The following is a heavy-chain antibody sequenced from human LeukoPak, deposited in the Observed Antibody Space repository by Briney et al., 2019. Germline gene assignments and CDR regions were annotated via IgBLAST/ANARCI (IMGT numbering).Heavy chain of an antibody. V-gene: IGHV1-8*01. J-gene: IGHJ4*02. CDR2: MNPNSGNT. CDR1: GYTFTSFD. CDR3: ARSNLVGATPLDH. Sequence: ASVKVSCKASGYTFTSFDINWVRQATGQGPEWMRWMNPNSGNTGYAQKFQGRVTMTRDNSINTAYMELSSLGSEDTAVYYCARSNLVGATPLDHWGQGTLVIVSS. D-gene: IGHD1-26*01.